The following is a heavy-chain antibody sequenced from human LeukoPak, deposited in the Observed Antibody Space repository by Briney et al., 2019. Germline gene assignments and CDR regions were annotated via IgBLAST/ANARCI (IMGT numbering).Heavy chain of an antibody. CDR3: ATTPNPNYFDY. V-gene: IGHV4-59*01. CDR2: IPYSGST. Sequence: WIRQXXXXXLXXIGYIPYSGSTNYNPSLKRRVTISVDTSKSQFSLKLSSVTAADTAVYYCATTPNPNYFDYWGQGALVTVSS. J-gene: IGHJ4*02.